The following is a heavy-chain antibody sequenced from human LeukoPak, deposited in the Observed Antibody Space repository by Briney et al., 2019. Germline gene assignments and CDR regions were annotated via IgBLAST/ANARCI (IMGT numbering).Heavy chain of an antibody. V-gene: IGHV3-23*01. CDR2: ISFSGTNT. Sequence: GGSLRLSCAASGFTFSSYAMSWVRQAPGKGLEWVSAISFSGTNTYYADSVKGRFTISRDNLKNTLYLQMNSLGAEDTAVYFRAKEVKAATNWFDPWGQGTLVTVSS. D-gene: IGHD6-25*01. J-gene: IGHJ5*02. CDR3: AKEVKAATNWFDP. CDR1: GFTFSSYA.